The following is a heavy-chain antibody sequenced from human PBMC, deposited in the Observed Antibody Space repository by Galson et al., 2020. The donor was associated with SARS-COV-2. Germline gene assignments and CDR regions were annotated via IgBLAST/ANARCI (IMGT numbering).Heavy chain of an antibody. D-gene: IGHD2-2*02. CDR1: GFTFSSYD. CDR2: IGTAGDT. J-gene: IGHJ6*03. Sequence: GGSLRLSCAASGFTFSSYDMHWVRQATGNGLEWVSAIGTAGDTYYPGSVKGRFTISRENAKNSLYLQMNSLRAGDTAVYYCARGNSLVVPAAIRLYYYYYMDVWGKGTTVTVSS. V-gene: IGHV3-13*01. CDR3: ARGNSLVVPAAIRLYYYYYMDV.